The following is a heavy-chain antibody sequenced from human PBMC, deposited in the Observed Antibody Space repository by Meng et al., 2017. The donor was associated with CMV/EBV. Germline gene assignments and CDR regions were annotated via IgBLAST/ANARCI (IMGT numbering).Heavy chain of an antibody. D-gene: IGHD6-13*01. CDR3: ARAHSSSWYSWAYYYYGMDV. J-gene: IGHJ6*02. CDR1: GYTFTSYD. Sequence: SVNVSCKASGYTFTSYDINWVRQATGQGLEWMGWMNPNSGNTGYAQKFQGRVTMTRNTSISTAYMELSSLRSEDTAVYYCARAHSSSWYSWAYYYYGMDVWGQGTTVTVSS. CDR2: MNPNSGNT. V-gene: IGHV1-8*01.